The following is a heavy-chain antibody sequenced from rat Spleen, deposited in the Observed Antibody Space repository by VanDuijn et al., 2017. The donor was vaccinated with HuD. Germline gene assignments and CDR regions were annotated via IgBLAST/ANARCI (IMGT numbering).Heavy chain of an antibody. V-gene: IGHV5-29*01. D-gene: IGHD4-5*01. CDR2: FSFDGGNT. CDR3: SRHGRGKTTYYYVMDA. Sequence: EVQLVESDGGLVQPGRSLKLSCAASGFTFSDYYMAWVRQAPTKGLEWVATFSFDGGNTYYRDSVKGRFTISRDNAKSTLYLQMGSLRSEDTASYYCSRHGRGKTTYYYVMDAWGQGTSVTVSS. J-gene: IGHJ4*01. CDR1: GFTFSDYY.